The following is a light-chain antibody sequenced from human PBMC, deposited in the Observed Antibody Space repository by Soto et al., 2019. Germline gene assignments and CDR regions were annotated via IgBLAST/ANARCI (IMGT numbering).Light chain of an antibody. CDR2: WAS. V-gene: IGKV4-1*01. Sequence: DIVMTQSPDSLAVSLGERATINCKSSQSVLYSSNNKNYLTWYQQKPGQPPKLLIYWASTRESGVPDRFSGSGSGTDFNLTISNLQAEDVAVYYCQQYYNTPLTLGGGTKVEIK. CDR1: QSVLYSSNNKNY. CDR3: QQYYNTPLT. J-gene: IGKJ4*01.